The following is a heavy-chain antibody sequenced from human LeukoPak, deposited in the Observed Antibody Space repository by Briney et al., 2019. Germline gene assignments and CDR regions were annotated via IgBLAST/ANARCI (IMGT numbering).Heavy chain of an antibody. V-gene: IGHV4-39*01. D-gene: IGHD6-13*01. CDR2: IYYSGST. J-gene: IGHJ4*02. Sequence: SETLSLTCTVSGGSISSSSYYWGWIRRPPGKGLEWIGSIYYSGSTYYNPSLKSRVTISVDTSKNQFSLKLSSVTAADTAVYYCARHRQLAYDYWGQGTLVTVSS. CDR3: ARHRQLAYDY. CDR1: GGSISSSSYY.